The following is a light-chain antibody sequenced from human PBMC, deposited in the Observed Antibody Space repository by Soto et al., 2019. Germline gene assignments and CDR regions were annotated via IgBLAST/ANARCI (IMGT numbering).Light chain of an antibody. CDR3: QQRSSWPLT. V-gene: IGKV3-11*01. CDR1: QSVSSD. Sequence: EIVMTQSPATLSVSPGERATLSCRASQSVSSDLAWYHQKPGQAPRLLIYDASNRATGIPARFSGSGSGTDFTLTISSLEPEDFAVYYCQQRSSWPLTFGGGTKVDIK. J-gene: IGKJ4*01. CDR2: DAS.